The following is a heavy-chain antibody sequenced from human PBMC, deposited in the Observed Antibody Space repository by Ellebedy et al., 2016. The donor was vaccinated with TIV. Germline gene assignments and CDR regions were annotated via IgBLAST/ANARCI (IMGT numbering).Heavy chain of an antibody. Sequence: SETLSLXXGVNGGSFSEYYWTWVRQSPEKGLEWVGEITHNGITSYNPSLQSRVTIFIDTSKSQFSLRLRSVTAADTAVYFCANFYDWGPGIRVTVSS. CDR2: ITHNGIT. D-gene: IGHD2/OR15-2a*01. CDR3: ANFYD. J-gene: IGHJ4*02. CDR1: GGSFSEYY. V-gene: IGHV4-34*01.